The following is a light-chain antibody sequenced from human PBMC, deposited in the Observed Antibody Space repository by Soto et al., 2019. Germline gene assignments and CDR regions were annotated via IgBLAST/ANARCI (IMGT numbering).Light chain of an antibody. J-gene: IGLJ1*01. CDR1: SSDVGGYTY. Sequence: QSALTQPRSVSGSPGQSVTISCTGTSSDVGGYTYVSWYQQHPVKAPKLMIYDVSKRPSGVPDRFSGSKSGNTASLTISGLQAEDEADYYCCSYAGSYSYVFGPGTKLTVL. CDR3: CSYAGSYSYV. CDR2: DVS. V-gene: IGLV2-11*01.